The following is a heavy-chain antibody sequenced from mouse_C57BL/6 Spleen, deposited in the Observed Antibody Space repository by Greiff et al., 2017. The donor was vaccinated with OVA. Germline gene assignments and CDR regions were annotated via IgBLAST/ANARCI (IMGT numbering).Heavy chain of an antibody. CDR3: AITPVGY. V-gene: IGHV1-69*01. J-gene: IGHJ2*01. CDR2: IDPSDSYT. Sequence: QVQLQQPGAELVMPGASVKLSCKASGYTFTSYWMHWVKQRPGQGLEWIGKIDPSDSYTNYNQKFKGKSTLTVDKSSSTAYMQLSSLTSEDSAVYYCAITPVGYWGQGTTLTVSS. CDR1: GYTFTSYW. D-gene: IGHD1-1*01.